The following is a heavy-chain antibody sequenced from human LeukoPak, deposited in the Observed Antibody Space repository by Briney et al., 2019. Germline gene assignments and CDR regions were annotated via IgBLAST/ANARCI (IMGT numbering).Heavy chain of an antibody. CDR3: ARDTTGHYDY. CDR2: IGDDGSHK. J-gene: IGHJ4*02. Sequence: GGSLRLSCAASGFTFYIYAMHWVRQAPGKGLQWVAVIGDDGSHKDHVDSVKGRFTISRDNSKNTLYLQMNSLTAEDTAVYYCARDTTGHYDYWGQGALVTVSS. V-gene: IGHV3-30-3*01. CDR1: GFTFYIYA. D-gene: IGHD1-1*01.